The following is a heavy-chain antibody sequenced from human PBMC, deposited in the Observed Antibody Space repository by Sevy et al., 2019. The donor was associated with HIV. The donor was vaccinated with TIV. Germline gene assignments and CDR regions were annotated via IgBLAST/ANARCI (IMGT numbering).Heavy chain of an antibody. CDR1: GYSFTSYG. CDR3: ARDDCSSLSCHGSLLY. D-gene: IGHD2-2*01. CDR2: ISTLNVNT. J-gene: IGHJ4*02. V-gene: IGHV1-18*01. Sequence: ASVKVSCKASGYSFTSYGISWVRQAPGQGLEWMGWISTLNVNTNNAQKFQGRVTMTTDTSTGTAYMELRGLRSDDTAVYYCARDDCSSLSCHGSLLYWGQGTLVTVSS.